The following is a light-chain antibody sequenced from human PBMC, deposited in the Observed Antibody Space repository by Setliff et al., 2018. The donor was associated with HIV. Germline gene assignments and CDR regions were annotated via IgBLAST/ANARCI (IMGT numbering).Light chain of an antibody. J-gene: IGLJ1*01. CDR3: QSYDSSLSVLYV. Sequence: QSVLTQPPPVSGAPGQRVTISCTGSSSNIGAGYDVHWYQQLPGTAPKLLIYGNSNRPSGVPDRFSGSKSGTSASLAITGLQAEDEADYYCQSYDSSLSVLYVFGTGTKV. CDR2: GNS. CDR1: SSNIGAGYD. V-gene: IGLV1-40*01.